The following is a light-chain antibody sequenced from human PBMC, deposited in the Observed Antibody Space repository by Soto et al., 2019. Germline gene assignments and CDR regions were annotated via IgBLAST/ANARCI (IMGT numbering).Light chain of an antibody. V-gene: IGKV1-27*01. CDR1: QGISNY. J-gene: IGKJ4*01. CDR3: QKYNSAPKLT. Sequence: DLQMTQSPSSLSASVGDRVTITCRASQGISNYLAWYQQKPGKVPKLLIYAASTLQSGVPSRFSGSGSGTDFTLTISSQQPEDVATYYCQKYNSAPKLTFGGGTKVEIK. CDR2: AAS.